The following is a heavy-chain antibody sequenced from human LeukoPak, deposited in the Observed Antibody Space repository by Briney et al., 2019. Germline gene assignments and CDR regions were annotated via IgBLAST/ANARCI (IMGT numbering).Heavy chain of an antibody. D-gene: IGHD5-24*01. Sequence: GGSLRLSCAASGFTFNNYGMHWVRQAPGKGLEWVAVISYDGRNIHYPDSVKGRFTISRDNSKNTLYLQMNSLRAEDTAVYYCAREAMATSDFDYWGQGTLVTVSS. V-gene: IGHV3-30*03. CDR1: GFTFNNYG. J-gene: IGHJ4*02. CDR3: AREAMATSDFDY. CDR2: ISYDGRNI.